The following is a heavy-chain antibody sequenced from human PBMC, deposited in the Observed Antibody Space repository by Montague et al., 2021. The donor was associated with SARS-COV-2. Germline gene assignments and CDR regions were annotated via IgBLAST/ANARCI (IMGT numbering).Heavy chain of an antibody. CDR3: SRNVSILRAAVDYFDY. J-gene: IGHJ4*02. Sequence: SETLSLTCLVSGGSISTDNLYWYWAWIRQPPGQGLVWIGSLIHNGDSYFNPSPHTPVTISIDTSRNHFSLSLTAVSASATAVYYCSRNVSILRAAVDYFDYWGQGTPVTVSS. CDR1: GGSISTDNLYWY. CDR2: LIHNGDS. D-gene: IGHD5/OR15-5a*01. V-gene: IGHV4-39*01.